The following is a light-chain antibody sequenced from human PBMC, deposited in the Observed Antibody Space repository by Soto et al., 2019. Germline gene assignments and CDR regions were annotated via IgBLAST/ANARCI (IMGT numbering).Light chain of an antibody. Sequence: SYELTQSPSVSVSPGQTARITCSGDALPKQYSYWYQQKPGQAPVLVIYKDSERPSGIPERFSGSSSGTTVTLTISGAQAEDEADYYCQSADSSDTYPIFGGGTKLTVL. CDR2: KDS. CDR3: QSADSSDTYPI. J-gene: IGLJ2*01. V-gene: IGLV3-25*03. CDR1: ALPKQY.